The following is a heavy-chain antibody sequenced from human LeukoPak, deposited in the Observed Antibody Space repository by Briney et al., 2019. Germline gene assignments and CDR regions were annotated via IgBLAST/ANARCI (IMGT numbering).Heavy chain of an antibody. Sequence: GGSLRLSCAASGFTFSSYGMHWVRQAPGKGLEWVAAISYDGSNKYFADSVKGRFTISRDNSKSTLYLQMNSLRVEDTAVYYCAKPQHTGNYWPFVYWGQGTLVTVSS. J-gene: IGHJ4*02. D-gene: IGHD1-26*01. V-gene: IGHV3-30*18. CDR3: AKPQHTGNYWPFVY. CDR1: GFTFSSYG. CDR2: ISYDGSNK.